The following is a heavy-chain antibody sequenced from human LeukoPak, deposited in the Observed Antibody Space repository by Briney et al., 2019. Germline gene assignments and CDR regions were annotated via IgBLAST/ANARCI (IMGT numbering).Heavy chain of an antibody. CDR3: SRSLNF. CDR2: IKEDGSET. V-gene: IGHV3-7*01. J-gene: IGHJ4*02. Sequence: PGGSLRLSCATSGFTFSRSWMDWVRQAPGKGLEWVANIKEDGSETHYVDFAKGRFTISRGNAKNSLFLQVDNLRVEDTAIYYCSRSLNFWGRGTLVTVSP. CDR1: GFTFSRSW.